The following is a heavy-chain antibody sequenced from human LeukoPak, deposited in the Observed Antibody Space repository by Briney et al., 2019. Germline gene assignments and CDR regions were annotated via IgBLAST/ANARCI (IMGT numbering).Heavy chain of an antibody. V-gene: IGHV4-30-2*01. CDR2: ISDSGGT. CDR3: ARVDGGDFWGGPNWFDP. J-gene: IGHJ5*02. CDR1: GGSFSSGGYS. Sequence: SETLSLTCTVTGGSFSSGGYSWSWIRQPPGKGLEWIGYISDSGGTYYNPSLTSRLTISIDRSKKQFSLKLSSVTAADTAVYYCARVDGGDFWGGPNWFDPWGQGTLVTVSS. D-gene: IGHD3-3*01.